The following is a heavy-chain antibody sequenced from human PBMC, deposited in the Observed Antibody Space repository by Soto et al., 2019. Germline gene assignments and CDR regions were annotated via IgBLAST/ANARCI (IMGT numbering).Heavy chain of an antibody. CDR2: IYYSGST. CDR1: GGSISSSSYY. J-gene: IGHJ5*02. D-gene: IGHD5-18*01. V-gene: IGHV4-39*01. Sequence: PSETLSLTCTVSGGSISSSSYYWGWIRQPPGKGLEWIGSIYYSGSTYYNPSLKSRVTISVDTSKNQFSLKLSSVTAADTAAYYCARSGGYSYGYGWFDPWGQGTLVTVSS. CDR3: ARSGGYSYGYGWFDP.